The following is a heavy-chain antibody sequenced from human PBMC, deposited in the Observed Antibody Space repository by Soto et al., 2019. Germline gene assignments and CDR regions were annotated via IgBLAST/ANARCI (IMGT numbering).Heavy chain of an antibody. CDR2: ISSSSSTI. CDR1: GFTFSSYS. Sequence: EVQLVESGGGLVQPGGSLRLSCAASGFTFSSYSMNWVRQAPGKGLEWVSYISSSSSTIYYADSVKGRFTISRDNAKNSLYLQMNSLRAEDTAVYYCARDKARCSSISCRPRGFDPWGQGTLVTVSS. J-gene: IGHJ5*02. CDR3: ARDKARCSSISCRPRGFDP. D-gene: IGHD2-2*01. V-gene: IGHV3-48*01.